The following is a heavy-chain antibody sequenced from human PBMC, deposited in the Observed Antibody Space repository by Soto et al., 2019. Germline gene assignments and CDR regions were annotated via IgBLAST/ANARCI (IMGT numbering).Heavy chain of an antibody. J-gene: IGHJ6*03. V-gene: IGHV4-59*01. CDR3: ARVLSSSRYYYYYMDV. CDR1: GGSISSYY. Sequence: SEALSLTCTVSGGSISSYYWSWIRQPPWKGLEWIGYIYYSGSTNYNPSLKSRVTISVDTSKNQFSLKLSSVTAADTAVYYCARVLSSSRYYYYYMDVWGKGTTVTGSS. CDR2: IYYSGST. D-gene: IGHD6-6*01.